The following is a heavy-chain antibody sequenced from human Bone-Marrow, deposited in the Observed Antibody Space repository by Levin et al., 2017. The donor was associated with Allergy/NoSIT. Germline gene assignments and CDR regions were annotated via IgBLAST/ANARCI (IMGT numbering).Heavy chain of an antibody. CDR2: IKQDGREK. Sequence: PGGSLRLSCAASGSTASGFTFSEVWMTWVRQAPGKGLEWVANIKQDGREKYYVDSVKGRFTISRDNAKNSLYLQMDSLRAEDTAVYYCARGGTTSSWYWGDWGQGTLVTVSS. CDR1: GSTASGFTFSEVW. V-gene: IGHV3-7*01. J-gene: IGHJ4*02. D-gene: IGHD6-13*01. CDR3: ARGGTTSSWYWGD.